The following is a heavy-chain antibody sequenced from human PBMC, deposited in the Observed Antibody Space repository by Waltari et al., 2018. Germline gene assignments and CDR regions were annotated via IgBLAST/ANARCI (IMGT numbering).Heavy chain of an antibody. CDR2: IRGYDYTT. D-gene: IGHD3-10*01. CDR3: ARDYYYGSGSSWSDVFDI. V-gene: IGHV1-18*01. Sequence: QVQLVQSGGEVRRPGASVTVSCKAPGYIFTRYGISLVRQAPGQELEWMGWIRGYDYTTHFAKNVQGRGTMSTDTFTSTVYMDLRSLRSDDTAVYYCARDYYYGSGSSWSDVFDIWGQGTMVTVSS. CDR1: GYIFTRYG. J-gene: IGHJ3*02.